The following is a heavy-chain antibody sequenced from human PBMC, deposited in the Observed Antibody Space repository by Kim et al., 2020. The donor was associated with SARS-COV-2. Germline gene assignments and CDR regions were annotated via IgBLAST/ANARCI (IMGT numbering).Heavy chain of an antibody. V-gene: IGHV4-61*01. CDR3: ASLWADYQLLWWGSDY. Sequence: SETLSLTCTVSGGSVSSGSYYWSWIRQPPGKGLEWIGYIYNSGSTNYNPSLKSRVTISVDTSKNQFSLKLSSVTAADTAVYYCASLWADYQLLWWGSDYWGQGTLVTVSS. CDR1: GGSVSSGSYY. D-gene: IGHD2-2*01. J-gene: IGHJ4*02. CDR2: IYNSGST.